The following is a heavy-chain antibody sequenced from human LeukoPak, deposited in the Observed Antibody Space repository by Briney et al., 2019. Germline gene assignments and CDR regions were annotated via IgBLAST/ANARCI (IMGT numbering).Heavy chain of an antibody. CDR1: GGSFSGYY. CDR2: INHSGST. D-gene: IGHD2-15*01. CDR3: ARGEAGLPPTRDLVGGFDP. Sequence: SETLSLTCAVYGGSFSGYYWSWIRQPPGKGLEWIGEINHSGSTNYNPSLKSRVTISVDTSKNQFSLKLSSVTAADTAVYYCARGEAGLPPTRDLVGGFDPWGQGTLVTVSS. V-gene: IGHV4-34*01. J-gene: IGHJ5*02.